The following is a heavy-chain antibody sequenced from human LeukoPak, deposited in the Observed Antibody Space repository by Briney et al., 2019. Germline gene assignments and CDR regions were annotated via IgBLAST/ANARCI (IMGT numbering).Heavy chain of an antibody. CDR1: GFTFSRYG. CDR2: IWYDGSNK. Sequence: GGSLRLSCAASGFTFSRYGMHWVRQAPGKGLEWVAAIWYDGSNKYYADSVKGRLTISRDNSKNTLYLQMNSLRAEDTAVYYCAKDVYYYDSSGYFLLDYWGQGTLVTVSS. CDR3: AKDVYYYDSSGYFLLDY. D-gene: IGHD3-22*01. V-gene: IGHV3-33*06. J-gene: IGHJ4*02.